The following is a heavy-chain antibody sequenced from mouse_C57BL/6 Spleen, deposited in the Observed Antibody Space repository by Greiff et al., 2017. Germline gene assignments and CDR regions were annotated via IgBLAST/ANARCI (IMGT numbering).Heavy chain of an antibody. Sequence: QVQLQQSGAELVRPGTSVKMSCKASGYTFTNYWIGWAKQRPGHGLEWIGDIYPGGGYTNYNEKFKGKATLTAAKSSSTAYMQFSSLTSEDSAIYYCARRYYDYDGFAYWGQGTLVTVSA. D-gene: IGHD2-4*01. CDR1: GYTFTNYW. V-gene: IGHV1-63*01. CDR2: IYPGGGYT. CDR3: ARRYYDYDGFAY. J-gene: IGHJ3*01.